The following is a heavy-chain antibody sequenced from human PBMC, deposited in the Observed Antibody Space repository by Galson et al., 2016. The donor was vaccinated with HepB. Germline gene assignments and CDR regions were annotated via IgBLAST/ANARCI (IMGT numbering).Heavy chain of an antibody. V-gene: IGHV4-34*01. CDR3: ARQPVTLYYFDS. J-gene: IGHJ4*02. Sequence: SETLSLTCAVYGGPFSGYYWTWIRQSPGGGLEWIGEINLGGSTTYNPSLKSRVTISLDASKNQFSLNLSSVTAADTAAYFCARQPVTLYYFDSWGQGTLVTVSS. D-gene: IGHD3-16*02. CDR2: INLGGST. CDR1: GGPFSGYY.